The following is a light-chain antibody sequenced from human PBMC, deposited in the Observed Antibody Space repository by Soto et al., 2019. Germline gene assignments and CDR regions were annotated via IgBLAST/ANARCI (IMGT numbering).Light chain of an antibody. CDR3: CSYAGSYTWV. CDR1: SSDVGGYDY. CDR2: DVN. Sequence: QSVLTQPRSVSGSPGQSVTMSCTGTSSDVGGYDYVSWYQLHPGKAPKVVIFDVNKRPSGVPDRFSGSKSGNTASLSISGLQAEDEADYYCCSYAGSYTWVFGGGTKLTVL. V-gene: IGLV2-11*01. J-gene: IGLJ2*01.